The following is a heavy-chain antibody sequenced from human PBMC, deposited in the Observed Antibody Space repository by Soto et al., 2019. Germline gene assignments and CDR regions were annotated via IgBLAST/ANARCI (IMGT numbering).Heavy chain of an antibody. D-gene: IGHD2-2*01. CDR1: GGSISSSSYY. V-gene: IGHV4-39*01. CDR2: IYYSGST. Sequence: QLQLQESGPGLVKPSETLSLTCTVSGGSISSSSYYWGWIRQPPGKGLEWIGSIYYSGSTYYNPSLKSPATTSVATSKNQSSLKLSSVTAADTAVYYCAGLGYCSRITCYVGYWGQGTLVTVSS. CDR3: AGLGYCSRITCYVGY. J-gene: IGHJ4*02.